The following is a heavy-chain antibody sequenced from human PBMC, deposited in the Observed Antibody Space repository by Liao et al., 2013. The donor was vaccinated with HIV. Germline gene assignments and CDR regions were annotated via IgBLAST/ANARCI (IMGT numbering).Heavy chain of an antibody. Sequence: QLQLQESGPGLVKPSETLSLTCTVSGGSISSSSYYWGWIRQPPGKGLEWIGSIYYSGSTYYNPSLKSRVTISVDTSKNQFSLKLSSVTAADTAVYYCARSMLLRPNWFDPGPGNPGHRLL. CDR1: GGSISSSSYY. J-gene: IGHJ5*02. V-gene: IGHV4-39*07. CDR3: ARSMLLRPNWFDP. CDR2: IYYSGST. D-gene: IGHD2-15*01.